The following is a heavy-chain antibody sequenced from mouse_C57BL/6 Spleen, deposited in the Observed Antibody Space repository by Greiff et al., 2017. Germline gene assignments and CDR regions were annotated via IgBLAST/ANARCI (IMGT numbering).Heavy chain of an antibody. Sequence: QVQLQQSGAELVKPGASVKMSCKASGYTFTTYPIEWMKQNHGKSLEWIGNFHPYNDDTKYNEKFKGKATLTVEKSSSSVYLELSRLTSDDSAVYYFASGRWLLQGYSIDYWGQGTSLTVSS. CDR1: GYTFTTYP. CDR3: ASGRWLLQGYSIDY. CDR2: FHPYNDDT. D-gene: IGHD2-3*01. J-gene: IGHJ4*01. V-gene: IGHV1-47*01.